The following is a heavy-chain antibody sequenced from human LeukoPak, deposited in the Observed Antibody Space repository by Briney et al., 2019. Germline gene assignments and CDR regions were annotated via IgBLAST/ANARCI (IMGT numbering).Heavy chain of an antibody. CDR3: ATIDY. CDR2: ISYDGSNK. J-gene: IGHJ4*02. V-gene: IGHV3-30*03. Sequence: GGSLRLSCAASGFTFSSYGMHWVRQAPGKGLEWVAVISYDGSNKYYADSVKGRFTISRDNSENTLYVQMNSLRAEDTAVYYCATIDYWGQGTLVTVSS. CDR1: GFTFSSYG.